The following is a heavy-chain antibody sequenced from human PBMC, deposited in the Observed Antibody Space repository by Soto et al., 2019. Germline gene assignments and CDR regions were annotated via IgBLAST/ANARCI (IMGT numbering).Heavy chain of an antibody. CDR3: ARACYDSSGIYYHYAYYFDY. J-gene: IGHJ4*02. CDR2: IYHSGST. Sequence: ASETLSLTCTVSSGSISSSNWWSWVRQPPGKGLEWIGEIYHSGSTNYNPSLKSRVTISVDKSKNQFSLKLSSVTAADTAVYYCARACYDSSGIYYHYAYYFDYWGQGTLVTVSS. V-gene: IGHV4-4*02. CDR1: SGSISSSNW. D-gene: IGHD3-22*01.